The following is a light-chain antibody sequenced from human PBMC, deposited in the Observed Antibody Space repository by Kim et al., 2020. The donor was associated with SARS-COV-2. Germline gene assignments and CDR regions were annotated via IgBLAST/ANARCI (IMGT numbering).Light chain of an antibody. CDR2: AAS. V-gene: IGKV1-9*01. J-gene: IGKJ2*01. CDR1: QGISSY. Sequence: SASVGDRVTVTCRASQGISSYLAWYQQKPGKAPQLLIYAASTLQSGVPSRFSGSGSGTEFTLTISSLQPEDFAAYYCQQINSFPFTFGQGTKLEI. CDR3: QQINSFPFT.